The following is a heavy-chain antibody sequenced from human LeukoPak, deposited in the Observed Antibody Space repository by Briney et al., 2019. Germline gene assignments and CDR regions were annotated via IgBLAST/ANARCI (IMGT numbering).Heavy chain of an antibody. D-gene: IGHD6-13*01. V-gene: IGHV4-38-2*02. CDR3: AGTRSYSSSWYGYFDY. CDR1: GYSISSGYY. J-gene: IGHJ4*02. Sequence: SETLSLTCTVSGYSISSGYYWAWIRQPPGKRLEWIASIFHSGNTYYNPSLKSRVTISVDTSKNQFSLKLSSVTAADTAVYYCAGTRSYSSSWYGYFDYWGQGTLVTVSS. CDR2: IFHSGNT.